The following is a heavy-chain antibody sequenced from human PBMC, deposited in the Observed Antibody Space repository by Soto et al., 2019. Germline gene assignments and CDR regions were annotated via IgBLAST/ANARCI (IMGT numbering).Heavy chain of an antibody. V-gene: IGHV3-21*01. J-gene: IGHJ4*02. D-gene: IGHD3-3*01. CDR1: GFTFSSYS. Sequence: GGSLRLSCAASGFTFSSYSMNWVRQAPGKGLEWVSSISSSSSYIYYADSVKGRFTISRENAKNSLYLQMNSLRAEDTAVYYCARAHYDFWSGSPGRDYWGQGTLVTVSS. CDR2: ISSSSSYI. CDR3: ARAHYDFWSGSPGRDY.